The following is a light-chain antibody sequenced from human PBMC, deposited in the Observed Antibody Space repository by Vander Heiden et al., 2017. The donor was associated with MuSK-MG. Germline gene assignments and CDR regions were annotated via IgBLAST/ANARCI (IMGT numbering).Light chain of an antibody. J-gene: IGKJ2*01. V-gene: IGKV3-20*01. CDR3: QQYGSSPPYT. Sequence: EIALTQSPVPLSLSPGECATLSCRARQSISSSYLAWDQQKPGQAPRLLIHGASSMATGIPDRFSGSGSGTDFTLTISRLEPEDFAVYYCQQYGSSPPYTFGQGTKLEIK. CDR2: GAS. CDR1: QSISSSY.